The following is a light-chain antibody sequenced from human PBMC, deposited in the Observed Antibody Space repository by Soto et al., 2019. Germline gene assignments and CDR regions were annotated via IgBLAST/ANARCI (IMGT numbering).Light chain of an antibody. J-gene: IGKJ1*01. CDR1: QSISSSY. Sequence: EIVLTQSPGTLSLSPGKRATLSCRASQSISSSYLAWYQQRPGQAPRLLIYGASSRATGIPDRFSGSGSGTEFTLTISRLEPEEFAVDYCQQYGSSSWTFGQGTKVEIK. CDR2: GAS. V-gene: IGKV3-20*01. CDR3: QQYGSSSWT.